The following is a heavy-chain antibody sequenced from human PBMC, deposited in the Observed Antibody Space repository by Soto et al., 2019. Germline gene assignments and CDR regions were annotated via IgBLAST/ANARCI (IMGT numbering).Heavy chain of an antibody. CDR3: ARRRRDGYKAGPPDY. CDR2: INHSGST. CDR1: GGSFSGYY. D-gene: IGHD5-12*01. J-gene: IGHJ4*02. V-gene: IGHV4-34*01. Sequence: SETLSLTCAVYGGSFSGYYWSWIRQPPGKGLEWIGEINHSGSTNYNPSLKSRVTISVDTSKNQFSLKLSSVTAADTAVYYCARRRRDGYKAGPPDYWGQGTLVTVS.